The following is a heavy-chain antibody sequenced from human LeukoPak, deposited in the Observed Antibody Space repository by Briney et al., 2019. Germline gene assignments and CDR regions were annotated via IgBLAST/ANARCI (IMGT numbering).Heavy chain of an antibody. CDR3: ARWCGGDCYYGG. D-gene: IGHD2-21*02. CDR1: GYTFTAYY. Sequence: ASVKVSCKASGYTFTAYYMHWVRQAPGQGVEWMGWINPNSGGTNYAQKFQGRVTMTRDTSISTAYMELSRLRSDDTAVYYCARWCGGDCYYGGWGQGTLVTVSS. J-gene: IGHJ4*02. V-gene: IGHV1-2*02. CDR2: INPNSGGT.